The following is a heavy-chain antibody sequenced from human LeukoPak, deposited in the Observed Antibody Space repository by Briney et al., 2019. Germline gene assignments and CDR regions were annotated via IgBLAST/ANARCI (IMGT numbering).Heavy chain of an antibody. J-gene: IGHJ4*02. D-gene: IGHD3-22*01. CDR3: ARDVNHYDISGYDWGDY. CDR1: GFTFSSYS. CDR2: ISSGSSYI. V-gene: IGHV3-21*01. Sequence: TGGSLRLSCAASGFTFSSYSMNWVRQAPGKGLEWVSYISSGSSYIYYADSVKGRFTISRDNAKNSLYLQMNSLRTEDTAVYYCARDVNHYDISGYDWGDYWGQGTLVTVSS.